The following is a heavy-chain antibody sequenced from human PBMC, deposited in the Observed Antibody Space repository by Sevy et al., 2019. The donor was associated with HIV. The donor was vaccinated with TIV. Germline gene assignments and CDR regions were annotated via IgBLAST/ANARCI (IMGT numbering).Heavy chain of an antibody. D-gene: IGHD6-6*01. Sequence: AAVKVSCQTSGYIFNTYGIAWVGQAPGQGLEWMGWISTYNGETDFAPRFQDRVTLTTDTSTSTAYMELRNLRSDDTAMHYCARDPNIQLDPETYSWLEPWGQGTLVTVSS. J-gene: IGHJ5*02. CDR3: ARDPNIQLDPETYSWLEP. V-gene: IGHV1-18*01. CDR1: GYIFNTYG. CDR2: ISTYNGET.